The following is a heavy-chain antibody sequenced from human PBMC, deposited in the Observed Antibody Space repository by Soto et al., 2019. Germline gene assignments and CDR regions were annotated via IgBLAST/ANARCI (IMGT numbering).Heavy chain of an antibody. CDR3: ARVSGGDGTRKLLWFGELLFPNWFDP. V-gene: IGHV4-31*03. D-gene: IGHD3-10*01. Sequence: SETLSLTCTVSGGSISSGGYYWSWIRQHPGKGLEWIGYIYYSGSTYYNPSLKSRVTISVDTSKNQFSLKLSSVTAADTAVYYCARVSGGDGTRKLLWFGELLFPNWFDPWGQGTLVTVSS. J-gene: IGHJ5*02. CDR1: GGSISSGGYY. CDR2: IYYSGST.